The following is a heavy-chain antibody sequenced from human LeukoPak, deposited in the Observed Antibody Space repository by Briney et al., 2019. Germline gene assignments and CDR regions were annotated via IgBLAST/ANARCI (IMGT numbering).Heavy chain of an antibody. Sequence: ASVKVSCKASGYTSTSYGISWVRQATGQGLEWMGWMNPNSGNTGYAQKFQGRVTMTRNTSISTAYMELSSLRSEDTAVYYCARGLSYGSGSYNYWGQGTLVTVSS. CDR2: MNPNSGNT. V-gene: IGHV1-8*02. CDR1: GYTSTSYG. CDR3: ARGLSYGSGSYNY. J-gene: IGHJ4*02. D-gene: IGHD3-10*01.